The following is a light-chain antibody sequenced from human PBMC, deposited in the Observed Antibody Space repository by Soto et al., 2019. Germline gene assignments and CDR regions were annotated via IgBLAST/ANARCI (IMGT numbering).Light chain of an antibody. J-gene: IGKJ2*01. CDR2: AAS. CDR1: QTIITY. CDR3: QQSYSTPRT. V-gene: IGKV1-39*01. Sequence: DIQMTQSPSSLSASVGDRVSITCRASQTIITYLNWYQQKPGKAPKLLISAASNLQSGVPSRFSGSGSETEFTLTISSVQPEDFATCYCQQSYSTPRTFGQGTKLEIK.